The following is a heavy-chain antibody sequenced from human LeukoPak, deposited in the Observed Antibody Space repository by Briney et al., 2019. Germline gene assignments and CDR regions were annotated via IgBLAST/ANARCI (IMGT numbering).Heavy chain of an antibody. CDR1: GFTFSSYA. V-gene: IGHV3-30-3*01. J-gene: IGHJ6*02. D-gene: IGHD3-22*01. CDR3: ARDLWAPGSDYDSSGYSTRHYYYYGMDV. Sequence: PGGSPRLSCAASGFTFSSYAMHWVRQAPGKGLEWVAVISYDGSNKYCADSVKGRFTISRDNSKNTLYLQMNSLRAEDTAVYYCARDLWAPGSDYDSSGYSTRHYYYYGMDVWGQGTTVTVSS. CDR2: ISYDGSNK.